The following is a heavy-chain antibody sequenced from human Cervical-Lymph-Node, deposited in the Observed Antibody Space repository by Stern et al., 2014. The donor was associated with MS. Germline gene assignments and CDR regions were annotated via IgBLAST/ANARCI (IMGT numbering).Heavy chain of an antibody. V-gene: IGHV4-59*01. D-gene: IGHD3-22*01. CDR1: GTSTLSNY. CDR2: IYYTGST. CDR3: ARLAASSSGPFDY. Sequence: QVQLVQSGPGLVKPSETLSLTCSVSGTSTLSNYWSWFRQSPGKGLEWIGNIYYTGSTNYNPSLKSRVSMSVDTSKNQFSVKVTSVTAADTAVYYCARLAASSSGPFDYWGQGTLVTVSS. J-gene: IGHJ4*02.